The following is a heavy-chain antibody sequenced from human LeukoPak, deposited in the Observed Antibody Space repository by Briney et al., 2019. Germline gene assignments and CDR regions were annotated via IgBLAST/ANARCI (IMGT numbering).Heavy chain of an antibody. J-gene: IGHJ5*02. Sequence: GGTLRLSCAASGFTFSSYGMSWVRQAPGKGLEWVSAISGSGGSTYSADSVKGRFTISRDNSKNTLYLQMNSLRAEDTAVYYCAKAPGGYYPAWGQGTLVTVSS. D-gene: IGHD3-22*01. V-gene: IGHV3-23*01. CDR3: AKAPGGYYPA. CDR2: ISGSGGST. CDR1: GFTFSSYG.